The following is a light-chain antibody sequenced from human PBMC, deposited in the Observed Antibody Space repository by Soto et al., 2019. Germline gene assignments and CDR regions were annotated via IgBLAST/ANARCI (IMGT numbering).Light chain of an antibody. CDR1: QIVTINS. Sequence: EVVLTQSPGTLSLAPGERATLSCRASQIVTINSLAWYQQKPGQPPRLLIYAASTRASAIPGRFSGRGSGTDFTLTISRLQPEDFALYYCQQYGDSPFTFGPGTIVD. CDR2: AAS. V-gene: IGKV3-20*01. J-gene: IGKJ3*01. CDR3: QQYGDSPFT.